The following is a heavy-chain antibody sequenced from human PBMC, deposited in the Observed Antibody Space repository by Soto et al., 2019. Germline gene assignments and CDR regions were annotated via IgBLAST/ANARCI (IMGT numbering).Heavy chain of an antibody. CDR3: ARDSSSSYYYYGMDV. V-gene: IGHV1-69*06. Sequence: SVKVSCKASGGTFSSYAISWVRQAPGQGLEWMGGIIPTFGTASYAQKFQGRVTITADKSTSTAYMELSSLRSEDTAVYYCARDSSSSYYYYGMDVWGQGTTVTVSS. D-gene: IGHD6-6*01. CDR1: GGTFSSYA. CDR2: IIPTFGTA. J-gene: IGHJ6*02.